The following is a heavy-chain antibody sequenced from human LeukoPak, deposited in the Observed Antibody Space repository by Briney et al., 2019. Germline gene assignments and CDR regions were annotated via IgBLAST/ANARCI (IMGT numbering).Heavy chain of an antibody. CDR1: GYTFTSYD. V-gene: IGHV1-8*01. J-gene: IGHJ5*02. CDR2: MNPNSGNT. D-gene: IGHD6-13*01. CDR3: ARRSGYSSSWKFDP. Sequence: ASVKVSCMPSGYTFTSYDINWVRQATGQGLEWMGWMNPNSGNTGYAQKFQGRVTMTRNTSISTAYMELSSLRSEDTAVYYCARRSGYSSSWKFDPWGQGTLVTVSS.